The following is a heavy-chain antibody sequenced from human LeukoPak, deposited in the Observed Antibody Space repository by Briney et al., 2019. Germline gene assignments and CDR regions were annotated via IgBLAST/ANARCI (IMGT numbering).Heavy chain of an antibody. CDR2: ISGSGGST. Sequence: GGSLRLSCAASGFTFSSYAMSWVRQAPGKGLEWVSAISGSGGSTYYADSVKGRFTISRDNSKNTLYLQMNSLRAEDTAVYYCAKDLLEWLNGSPTNFDYWGQGTLVTVSS. CDR3: AKDLLEWLNGSPTNFDY. J-gene: IGHJ4*02. V-gene: IGHV3-23*01. D-gene: IGHD3-3*01. CDR1: GFTFSSYA.